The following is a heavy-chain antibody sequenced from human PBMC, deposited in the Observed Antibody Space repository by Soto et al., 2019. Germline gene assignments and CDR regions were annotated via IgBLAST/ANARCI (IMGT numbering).Heavy chain of an antibody. J-gene: IGHJ4*02. CDR2: IWSDGSEK. V-gene: IGHV3-33*01. D-gene: IGHD3-3*01. CDR1: GFTFSSNG. Sequence: QVQLVESGGGVVQPGRSLRLSCAASGFTFSSNGMHWVRQAPGKGLEWVAVIWSDGSEKYYADSVKGRFSISRENSKNTLYLHVDSLRAEDTAGYYFARELGRFNFGPANFVYWGQGTLVTVSS. CDR3: ARELGRFNFGPANFVY.